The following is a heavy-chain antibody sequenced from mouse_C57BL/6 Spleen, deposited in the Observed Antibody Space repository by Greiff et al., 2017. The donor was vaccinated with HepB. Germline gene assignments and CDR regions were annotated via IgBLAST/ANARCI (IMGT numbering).Heavy chain of an antibody. CDR3: ERRGDYYGSSFYYFDY. J-gene: IGHJ2*01. CDR2: IYPSDSET. CDR1: GYTFTSYW. D-gene: IGHD1-1*01. V-gene: IGHV1-61*01. Sequence: VKLQQPGAELVRPGSSVKLSCKASGYTFTSYWMDWVKQRPGQGLEWIGNIYPSDSETHYNQKFKDKATLTVDKSSSTAYMQLSSLTSEDSAVYYCERRGDYYGSSFYYFDYWGQGTTLTVSS.